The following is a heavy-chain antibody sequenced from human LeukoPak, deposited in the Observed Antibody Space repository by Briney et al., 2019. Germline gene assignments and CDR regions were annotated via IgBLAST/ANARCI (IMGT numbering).Heavy chain of an antibody. CDR3: ARDSEYSSRSGAFDI. J-gene: IGHJ3*02. V-gene: IGHV3-48*01. CDR2: ISSSSSTI. CDR1: GFTFSSYS. D-gene: IGHD6-6*01. Sequence: GGSLRLSCAASGFTFSSYSMNWVRQAPGKGLEWVSYISSSSSTIYYADSVKGRFTISRDNSKNTLYLQMNSLRAEDTAVYYCARDSEYSSRSGAFDIWGQGTMVTVSS.